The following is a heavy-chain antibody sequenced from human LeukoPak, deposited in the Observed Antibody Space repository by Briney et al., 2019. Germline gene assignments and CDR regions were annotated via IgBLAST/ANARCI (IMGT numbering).Heavy chain of an antibody. CDR1: GGSISSYY. V-gene: IGHV4-59*12. J-gene: IGHJ4*02. CDR2: IYYSGST. CDR3: ARVRKGPLESFDY. D-gene: IGHD1-14*01. Sequence: SETLSLTCTVSGGSISSYYWSWIRQPPGKGLEWIGYIYYSGSTNYNPSLKSRVTISVDTSKNQFSLKLSSVTAADTAVYYCARVRKGPLESFDYWGQGTLVTVSS.